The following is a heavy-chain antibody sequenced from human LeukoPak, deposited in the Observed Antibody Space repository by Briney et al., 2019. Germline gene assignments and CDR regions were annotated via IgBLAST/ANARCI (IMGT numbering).Heavy chain of an antibody. V-gene: IGHV3-33*08. D-gene: IGHD3-22*01. J-gene: IGHJ4*02. Sequence: GGSLRLSCAASGFTFSSYAMHWVRQAPGKGLEWVADIWYDGSNKYYADSVKGRFTIPRDNSKNTLYLQMNSLRAEDTAVYDWARCRTLGHRGYFGYWGQGTLVTVSS. CDR2: IWYDGSNK. CDR3: ARCRTLGHRGYFGY. CDR1: GFTFSSYA.